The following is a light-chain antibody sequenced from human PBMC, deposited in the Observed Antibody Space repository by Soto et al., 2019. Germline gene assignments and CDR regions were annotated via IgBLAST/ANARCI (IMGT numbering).Light chain of an antibody. Sequence: DIQMTQSAYTLSASVGDRVTITCRASQSISDSLAWYQQKRGKAPKLLIYEVSSLKSGVPSRISGSRSGTEYTLTISSLQPDDFATYYCQQYNGYWTFGQGTKVEIK. CDR3: QQYNGYWT. CDR2: EVS. CDR1: QSISDS. V-gene: IGKV1-5*03. J-gene: IGKJ1*01.